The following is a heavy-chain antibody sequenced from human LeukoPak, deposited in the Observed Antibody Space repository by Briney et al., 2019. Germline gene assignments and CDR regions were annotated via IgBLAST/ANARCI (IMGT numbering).Heavy chain of an antibody. J-gene: IGHJ4*02. D-gene: IGHD1-26*01. CDR3: ARGRAVVGAILY. Sequence: GGSLRLSCAASGFTFSSYAMHWVRQAPGKGLEWVAVISYDGSNKYYADSVKGRFTISRDNSKNTLYLQMNSLRAEDTAVYYCARGRAVVGAILYWGPGTLVTVSS. CDR1: GFTFSSYA. V-gene: IGHV3-30-3*01. CDR2: ISYDGSNK.